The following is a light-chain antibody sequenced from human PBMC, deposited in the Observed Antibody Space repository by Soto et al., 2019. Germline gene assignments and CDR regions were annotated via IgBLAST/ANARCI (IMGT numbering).Light chain of an antibody. CDR2: ASS. Sequence: QLTQSPSSLSASVGDRVTITCRASQGISSYLAWYQQKPGKGPKLLIFASSMLQPGVPSRFSGSGSGTDFTLTITSLQPEDFATYYCHHLNTYPPLFTFGPGTKVNVK. J-gene: IGKJ3*01. CDR3: HHLNTYPPLFT. CDR1: QGISSY. V-gene: IGKV1-9*01.